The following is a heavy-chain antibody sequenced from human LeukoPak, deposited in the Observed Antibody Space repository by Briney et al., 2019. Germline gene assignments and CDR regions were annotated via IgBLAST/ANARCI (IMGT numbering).Heavy chain of an antibody. V-gene: IGHV3-23*01. CDR1: GFTFSSYA. CDR3: AKVLGGWFYY. Sequence: SGGSLRLSCAASGFTFSSYAMSWVRQAPGKGLEWVSAISGSGGSTYYADSVKGRLTISRDNPKKTLYLQMKSLRAEDTAVYYCAKVLGGWFYYWGQGTLVTVSS. J-gene: IGHJ4*02. CDR2: ISGSGGST. D-gene: IGHD1-26*01.